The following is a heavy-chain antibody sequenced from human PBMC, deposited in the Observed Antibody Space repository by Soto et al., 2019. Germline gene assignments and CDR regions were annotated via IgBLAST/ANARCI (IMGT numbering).Heavy chain of an antibody. D-gene: IGHD3-3*01. CDR2: IYHSGST. CDR3: ARVFYDFWSGYPNWFDP. V-gene: IGHV4-30-2*01. CDR1: GGSISSGGYS. Sequence: SETLSLTCTVSGGSISSGGYSWSWIRQPPGKGLEWIGYIYHSGSTYYNPSLKSRVTISVDRSKNQFSLKLSSATAADTAVYYCARVFYDFWSGYPNWFDPWGQGTLVTVSS. J-gene: IGHJ5*02.